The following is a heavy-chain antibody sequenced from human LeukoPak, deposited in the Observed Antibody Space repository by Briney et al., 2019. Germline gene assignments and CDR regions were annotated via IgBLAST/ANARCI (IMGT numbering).Heavy chain of an antibody. Sequence: GGSLRLSCAASGFSFSSYAMTWVRQAPGKGLEWVSAISGSGDSTYDADSVKGRFTISRDNSKNTLYLQMKSLRAEDTAVYYCAKDVRGSGTYWDYWGQGTLSPSPQ. D-gene: IGHD1-26*01. J-gene: IGHJ4*02. V-gene: IGHV3-23*01. CDR2: ISGSGDST. CDR3: AKDVRGSGTYWDY. CDR1: GFSFSSYA.